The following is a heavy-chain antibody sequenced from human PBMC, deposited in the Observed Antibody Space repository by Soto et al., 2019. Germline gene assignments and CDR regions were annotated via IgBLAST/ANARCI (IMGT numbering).Heavy chain of an antibody. CDR1: GYTFNRYY. D-gene: IGHD3-22*01. CDR2: ISPHTGST. V-gene: IGHV1-2*02. CDR3: ARASQMVINPYYYPMDV. J-gene: IGHJ6*02. Sequence: QAQLVQSGAEVKMPGASVRVSCKASGYTFNRYYLHWVRQAPGPGLEWMGGISPHTGSTTYAQKFRGRVRMARDTSVSTAYMDLSRLRSDDTAVYYWARASQMVINPYYYPMDVWGQGTAVTVS.